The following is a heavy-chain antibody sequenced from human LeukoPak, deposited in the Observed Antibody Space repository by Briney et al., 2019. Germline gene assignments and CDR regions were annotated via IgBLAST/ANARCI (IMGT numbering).Heavy chain of an antibody. CDR2: IYASGSS. J-gene: IGHJ6*03. CDR3: ARCLNTYYYDNSGYSPEHYYMDV. V-gene: IGHV4-4*07. D-gene: IGHD3-22*01. Sequence: SETLSLTCTVAGDSITNYYWSWVRQPAGKGLEWIGRIYASGSSNYNPSLKSRITMSVDTSKNQFSLKLSSVTAADTAVYYCARCLNTYYYDNSGYSPEHYYMDVWGKGTTVIVSS. CDR1: GDSITNYY.